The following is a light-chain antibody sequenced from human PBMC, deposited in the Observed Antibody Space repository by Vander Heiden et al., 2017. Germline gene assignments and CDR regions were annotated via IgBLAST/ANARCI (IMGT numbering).Light chain of an antibody. V-gene: IGKV1-33*01. J-gene: IGKJ5*01. CDR2: DAS. CDR3: QQYDNRPSIT. CDR1: QDISNY. Sequence: DNQMTQSPYSLSASVGDRVTITCQASQDISNYLNWYQQKPGKAPKLLIYDASNLETGVPSRFSGSGSGTDFTFTISSLQPEDIATYYCQQYDNRPSITFGQGTRLEIK.